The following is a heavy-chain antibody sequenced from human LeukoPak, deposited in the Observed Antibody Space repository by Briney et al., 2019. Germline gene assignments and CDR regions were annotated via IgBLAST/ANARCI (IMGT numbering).Heavy chain of an antibody. CDR1: GGSISSGGYY. V-gene: IGHV4-31*03. CDR2: IYYSGST. J-gene: IGHJ4*02. CDR3: ARERGHCSSTSCLYFDY. Sequence: SETLSLTCTVSGGSISSGGYYWSWIRQHPGKGLEWIGYIYYSGSTYYNPSLKSRVTISVDTSKNQFSLKLSSVTAADTAVYYCARERGHCSSTSCLYFDYWGQGTLVTVSS. D-gene: IGHD2-2*01.